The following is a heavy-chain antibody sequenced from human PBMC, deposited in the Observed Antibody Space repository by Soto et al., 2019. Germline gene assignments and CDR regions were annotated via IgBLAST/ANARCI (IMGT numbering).Heavy chain of an antibody. D-gene: IGHD2-15*01. V-gene: IGHV3-33*01. J-gene: IGHJ4*02. CDR2: IWYDGSNK. CDR1: GFTFSSYG. CDR3: ATFRSGGSWELPTEVDY. Sequence: GGSLRLSCAASGFTFSSYGMHWVRQAPGKGLEWVAVIWYDGSNKYYADSVKGRFTISRDNSKNTLYLQMNSLRAEDTAVYYCATFRSGGSWELPTEVDYWGQGTLVTVSS.